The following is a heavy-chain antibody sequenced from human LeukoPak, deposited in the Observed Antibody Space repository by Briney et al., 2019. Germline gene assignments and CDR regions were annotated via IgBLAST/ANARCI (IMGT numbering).Heavy chain of an antibody. CDR1: GYSISSGYY. CDR2: IKDSGSA. CDR3: ARGKGYTTSSRHRGIDN. V-gene: IGHV4-38-2*01. Sequence: SETLSLTCAVSGYSISSGYYWGWIRQPPGKGLEWIGEIKDSGSANYNPSLKSRVFISVDTSKNQFSLKLRSVTAADTAVYYCARGKGYTTSSRHRGIDNWGQGTLVTVSS. J-gene: IGHJ4*02. D-gene: IGHD6-6*01.